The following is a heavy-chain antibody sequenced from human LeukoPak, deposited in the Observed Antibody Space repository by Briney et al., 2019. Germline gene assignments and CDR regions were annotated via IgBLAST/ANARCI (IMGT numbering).Heavy chain of an antibody. J-gene: IGHJ4*02. V-gene: IGHV3-21*01. CDR3: ARDWTYYDSSGYFDY. D-gene: IGHD3-22*01. CDR2: ISSSSDYI. CDR1: GFTFSTYS. Sequence: GGSLRLSCAASGFTFSTYSMNWVRQAPGKGLEWVSSISSSSDYIHYADSVKGRFTISRDNAKNTLYLQMNSLRAEDTAVYYCARDWTYYDSSGYFDYWGQGTLVTVSS.